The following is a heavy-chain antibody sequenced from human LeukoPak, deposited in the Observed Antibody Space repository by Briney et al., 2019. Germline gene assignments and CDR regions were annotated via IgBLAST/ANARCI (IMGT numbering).Heavy chain of an antibody. D-gene: IGHD1-1*01. V-gene: IGHV1-2*02. CDR1: GYTFTGYY. CDR3: ARAVKGTYHMDV. J-gene: IGHJ6*03. Sequence: ASVKVSCKASGYTFTGYYMHWVRQAPGQGLEWMGWINPNSGGTNYAQKFQGRVTMTRDTSISTAYMELSRLRSDDTAVYYCARAVKGTYHMDVWGKGTTVTVSS. CDR2: INPNSGGT.